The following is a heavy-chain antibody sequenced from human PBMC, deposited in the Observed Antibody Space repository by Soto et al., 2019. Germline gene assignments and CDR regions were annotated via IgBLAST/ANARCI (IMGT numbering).Heavy chain of an antibody. Sequence: QVQLVESGGGVVQPGRSLRLSCAASGFTFSGYAMHWVRQAPGKGLAWVAVISYDGSITYYADSVKDRFTISRDNSKDTLYLHMNSLRAEDTAVYYCAIRSPWQQLVVAPPDYWGQGTVVTVSS. V-gene: IGHV3-30-3*01. D-gene: IGHD6-13*01. CDR1: GFTFSGYA. CDR2: ISYDGSIT. CDR3: AIRSPWQQLVVAPPDY. J-gene: IGHJ4*02.